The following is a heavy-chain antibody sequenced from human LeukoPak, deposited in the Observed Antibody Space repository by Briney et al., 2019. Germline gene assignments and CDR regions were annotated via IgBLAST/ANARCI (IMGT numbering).Heavy chain of an antibody. CDR2: IYYSGST. D-gene: IGHD1-26*01. J-gene: IGHJ5*02. Sequence: SETLPLTCTVSGGSISSSSYYWGWIRQPPGKGLEWIGSIYYSGSTYYNPSLKSRVTISVDTSKNQFSLKLSSVTAADTAVYYCARGRYFYSGSYLGFDPWGQGTLVTVSS. V-gene: IGHV4-39*07. CDR1: GGSISSSSYY. CDR3: ARGRYFYSGSYLGFDP.